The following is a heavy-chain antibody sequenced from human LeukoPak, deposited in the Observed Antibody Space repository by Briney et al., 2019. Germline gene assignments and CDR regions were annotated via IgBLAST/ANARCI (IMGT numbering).Heavy chain of an antibody. D-gene: IGHD3-3*01. CDR2: IRYDGSTT. CDR3: AKKGRNYDYFDY. Sequence: SGGSLRLSCAASGFRFDTYGMHWVRQAPGKGLEWVAYIRYDGSTTYYADSVRGRFTISRDNSKNTPYLEMNSLRAEDTAVFYCAKKGRNYDYFDYWGQGILVTVSS. CDR1: GFRFDTYG. V-gene: IGHV3-30*02. J-gene: IGHJ4*01.